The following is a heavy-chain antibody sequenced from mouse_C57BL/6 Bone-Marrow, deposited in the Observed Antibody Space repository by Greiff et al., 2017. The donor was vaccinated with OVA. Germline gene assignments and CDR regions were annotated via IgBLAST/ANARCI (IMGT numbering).Heavy chain of an antibody. CDR2: INPGSGGT. D-gene: IGHD1-1*01. V-gene: IGHV1-54*01. Sequence: QVQLKQSGAELVRPGTSVKVSCKASGYAFTNYLIEWVKQRPGQGLEWIGVINPGSGGTNYNEKFKGKATLTADKSSSTAYMQLSSLTSEDSAVYFCARAGPITTVVATRAMDYWGQGTSVTVSS. CDR1: GYAFTNYL. J-gene: IGHJ4*01. CDR3: ARAGPITTVVATRAMDY.